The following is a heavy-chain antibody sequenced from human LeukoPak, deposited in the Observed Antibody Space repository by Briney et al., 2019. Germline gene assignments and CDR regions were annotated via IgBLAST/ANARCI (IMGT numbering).Heavy chain of an antibody. CDR2: IYYSGST. D-gene: IGHD5-24*01. Sequence: PSETLSLTCTVSGGSISSYYWSWIRQPPGKGLAWIGYIYYSGSTNYNPSLKSRVTISVDTSKNQFSLKLRSVTAADTAVYYCARDGYKWGWFDPWGQGTLVTVSS. CDR1: GGSISSYY. CDR3: ARDGYKWGWFDP. J-gene: IGHJ5*02. V-gene: IGHV4-59*01.